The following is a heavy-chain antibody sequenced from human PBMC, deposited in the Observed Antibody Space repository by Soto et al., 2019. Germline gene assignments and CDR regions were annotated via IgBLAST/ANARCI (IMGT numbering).Heavy chain of an antibody. CDR2: IYPGDSDT. CDR1: AYIFTRNW. D-gene: IGHD6-6*01. Sequence: GESLKISCKGSAYIFTRNWIGWVRQMPGKGLEWMGIIYPGDSDTRYSPSFQGQVTMSADRSISTAYLQWSSLKASDTGIYYCARLLGSSSLHFYRLAVWGQGTTVTVSS. V-gene: IGHV5-51*01. J-gene: IGHJ6*02. CDR3: ARLLGSSSLHFYRLAV.